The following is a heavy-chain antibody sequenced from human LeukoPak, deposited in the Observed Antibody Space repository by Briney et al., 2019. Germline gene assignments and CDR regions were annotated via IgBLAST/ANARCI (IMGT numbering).Heavy chain of an antibody. V-gene: IGHV4-59*01. Sequence: PSETLSLTCTVSGGSISSYYWSWIRQAPGKGLEWIGYIYYSGSTNYNPSLKSRVTISVDTSKNQFSLKLSSVTAADTAVYYCARDLGDYDILTGYYPNWFDPWGQGTLVTVSS. CDR1: GGSISSYY. D-gene: IGHD3-9*01. CDR2: IYYSGST. J-gene: IGHJ5*02. CDR3: ARDLGDYDILTGYYPNWFDP.